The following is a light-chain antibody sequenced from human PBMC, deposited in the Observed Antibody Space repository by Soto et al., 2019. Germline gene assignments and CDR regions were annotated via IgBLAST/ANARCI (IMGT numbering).Light chain of an antibody. Sequence: DIVMTQSPLSLPVTPGEPASISCRSSQSLLHSNGYNYLDWYLQKPGQSPQLLIYLGYNRASGVPDRFSGSGSGTDFTLKISRVEAEDVGVYYCMQALQTPLFTFGPGTKVDIK. V-gene: IGKV2-28*01. CDR1: QSLLHSNGYNY. CDR2: LGY. J-gene: IGKJ3*01. CDR3: MQALQTPLFT.